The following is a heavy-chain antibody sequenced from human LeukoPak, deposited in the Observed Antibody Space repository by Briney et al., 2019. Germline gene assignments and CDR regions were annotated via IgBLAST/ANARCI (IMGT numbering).Heavy chain of an antibody. D-gene: IGHD1-7*01. CDR3: ARAPTLTGTTFRDY. CDR2: TYSGGST. Sequence: GGSLRLSCAASGFTVSSNYMSWVRQAPGKGLEWVSVTYSGGSTYYADSVKGRFTISRDNSKNTLYLQMNSLRAEDTAVYYCARAPTLTGTTFRDYWGQGTLVTVSS. CDR1: GFTVSSNY. J-gene: IGHJ4*02. V-gene: IGHV3-66*02.